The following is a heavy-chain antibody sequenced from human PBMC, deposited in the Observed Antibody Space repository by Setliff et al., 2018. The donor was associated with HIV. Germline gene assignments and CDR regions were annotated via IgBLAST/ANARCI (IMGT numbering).Heavy chain of an antibody. J-gene: IGHJ4*02. Sequence: SCAASGFTVSGYWMSWVRQAPGKGLEWVANIKQDGSERYYVDSVKGRFTISRDNTNNSLYLHMNSLRAEDTAVYYCARSRGYFVQADWGQGTLVTVSS. V-gene: IGHV3-7*01. CDR3: ARSRGYFVQAD. D-gene: IGHD1-1*01. CDR2: IKQDGSER. CDR1: GFTVSGYW.